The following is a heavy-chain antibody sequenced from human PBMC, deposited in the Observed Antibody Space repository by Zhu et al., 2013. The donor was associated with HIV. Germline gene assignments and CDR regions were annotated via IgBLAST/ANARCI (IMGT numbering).Heavy chain of an antibody. Sequence: QVQLVQSGAEVKKPGSSVKVSCKASGGTFSSYTITWVRQAPGQGLEWMGGIIPVFGSANYAQKFQGRVTITADESTTTAYMELSSLRSEDTAVYYCARIVAATSYYYYGMDFWGQGTTVTVYS. J-gene: IGHJ6*02. CDR3: ARIVAATSYYYYGMDF. V-gene: IGHV1-69*01. D-gene: IGHD6-13*01. CDR1: GGTFSSYT. CDR2: IIPVFGSA.